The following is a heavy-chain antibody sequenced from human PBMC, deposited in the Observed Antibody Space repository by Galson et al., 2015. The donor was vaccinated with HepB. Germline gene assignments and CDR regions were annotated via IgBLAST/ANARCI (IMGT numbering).Heavy chain of an antibody. Sequence: QSGAEVKQPGESLKISCTGSGSSFTTYWIGWVRQMPGKGLEWMGIIYPGDSDTRYSPSFQGQVTISADKSISTAYLQWSSLKASDTAMYYCARQSSGFGERGYFHSWGQGTLVTVSA. CDR1: GSSFTTYW. CDR2: IYPGDSDT. V-gene: IGHV5-51*01. J-gene: IGHJ4*02. CDR3: ARQSSGFGERGYFHS. D-gene: IGHD3-10*01.